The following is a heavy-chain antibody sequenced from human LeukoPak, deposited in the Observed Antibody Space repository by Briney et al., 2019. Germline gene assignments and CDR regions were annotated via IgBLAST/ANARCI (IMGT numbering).Heavy chain of an antibody. Sequence: PGGSLRLSCAASGFTFSSYAMSWVRQAPGKGLEWVSAISGGGGNTYYADSVKGRFTISRDNSKNTLYLQMNSLRAEDTAVYHCALEGRNCSSATCYGPDYWGQGTLVTVSS. V-gene: IGHV3-23*01. CDR3: ALEGRNCSSATCYGPDY. CDR2: ISGGGGNT. CDR1: GFTFSSYA. J-gene: IGHJ4*02. D-gene: IGHD2-2*01.